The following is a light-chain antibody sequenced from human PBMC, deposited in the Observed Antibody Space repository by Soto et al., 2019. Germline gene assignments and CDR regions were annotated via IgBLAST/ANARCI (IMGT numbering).Light chain of an antibody. CDR2: EAS. CDR3: QQLNTLPFT. Sequence: DIHLTQSPSLLSASVLDIVTMSFLASHDISTYLAWYHQKPGKAPKLMIYEASTLQSGVPSRFSGSGSGTEFTLTISGLPPEDFATYHCQQLNTLPFTFGQGTRLEIK. V-gene: IGKV1-9*01. CDR1: HDISTY. J-gene: IGKJ5*01.